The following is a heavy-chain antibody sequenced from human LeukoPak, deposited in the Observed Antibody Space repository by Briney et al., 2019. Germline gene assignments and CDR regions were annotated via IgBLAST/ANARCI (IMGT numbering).Heavy chain of an antibody. J-gene: IGHJ6*02. CDR1: RGSISSYY. Sequence: SETLSLTCTVSRGSISSYYWSWIRQPAGKGLEWIGRIYTSGSTNYNPSLKSRVTMSVDTSKNQFSLKLSSVTAADTAVYYCAKALRAGKKSGYYGSYYYGMDVWGQGTTVTASS. D-gene: IGHD3-22*01. CDR2: IYTSGST. CDR3: AKALRAGKKSGYYGSYYYGMDV. V-gene: IGHV4-4*07.